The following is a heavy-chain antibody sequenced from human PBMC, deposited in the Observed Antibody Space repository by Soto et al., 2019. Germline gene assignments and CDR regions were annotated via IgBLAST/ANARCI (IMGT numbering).Heavy chain of an antibody. CDR3: ASRGSGSYYDY. CDR2: ISGSGGST. J-gene: IGHJ4*02. V-gene: IGHV3-23*01. CDR1: GFTFSSYT. Sequence: EVQLLESGGGLVQPGGSLRLSCAASGFTFSSYTMRWVRQAPVKGLEWVSAISGSGGSTYYADSVKGRFTISRDNSKNTLYLQMNRLRAEDTAVYYCASRGSGSYYDYGGQGTLVTVSS. D-gene: IGHD1-26*01.